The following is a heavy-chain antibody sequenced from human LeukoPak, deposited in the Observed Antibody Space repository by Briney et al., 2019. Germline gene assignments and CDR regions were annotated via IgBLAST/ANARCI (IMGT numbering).Heavy chain of an antibody. J-gene: IGHJ4*02. D-gene: IGHD3-3*01. CDR3: ARGQKETFTIFGVVIMMPFDY. V-gene: IGHV3-21*01. CDR2: ISSSSGYI. CDR1: GFTFSSYS. Sequence: GGSLRLSCAAPGFTFSSYSMNWVRQAPGKGLEWVSSISSSSGYIYYADSMKGRFTISRDNAKNSLYLQMNSLGAGDTALYYCARGQKETFTIFGVVIMMPFDYWGQGTPVTVSS.